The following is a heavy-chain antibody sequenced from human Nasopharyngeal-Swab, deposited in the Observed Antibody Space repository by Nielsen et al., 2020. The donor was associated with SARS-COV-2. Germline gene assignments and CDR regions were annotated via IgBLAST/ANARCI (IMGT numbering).Heavy chain of an antibody. CDR3: ARPQGFYDSGTYYFHFDY. J-gene: IGHJ4*01. D-gene: IGHD3-22*01. CDR1: GYSFTSYW. Sequence: GESLKISCKGSGYSFTSYWISWVRQMPGKGLEWMGRIDPSDSYTNYSPSFQGHVTISADKSISTAYLQWSSLKASDTAIYYCARPQGFYDSGTYYFHFDYWGHGTLVTVSS. CDR2: IDPSDSYT. V-gene: IGHV5-10-1*01.